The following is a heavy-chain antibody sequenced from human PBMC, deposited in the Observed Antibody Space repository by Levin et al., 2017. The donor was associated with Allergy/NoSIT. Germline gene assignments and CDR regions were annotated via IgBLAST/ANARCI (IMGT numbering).Heavy chain of an antibody. CDR2: IYYSGST. CDR3: ARGGSGWYRAGDY. V-gene: IGHV4-39*01. D-gene: IGHD6-19*01. J-gene: IGHJ4*02. Sequence: SETLSLTCTVSGGSISSSSYYWGWIRQPPGKGLEWIGSIYYSGSTYYNPSLKSRVTISVDTSKNQFCLKLSAVTAADTGVYYCARGGSGWYRAGDYWGQGTLVTVSS. CDR1: GGSISSSSYY.